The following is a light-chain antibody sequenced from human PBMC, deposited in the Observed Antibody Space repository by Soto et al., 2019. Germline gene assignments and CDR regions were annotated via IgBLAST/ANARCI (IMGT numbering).Light chain of an antibody. Sequence: EIVMTQSPATLSVSPGERATLSCRASQSVNSNLVWYQQKPGQAPRLLIYGASTRATGVPGRFSGSGYGTEFTLTYSRLQSDDFAVSYCQQYKNWLWTFDQGNKVEIK. V-gene: IGKV3-15*01. J-gene: IGKJ1*01. CDR2: GAS. CDR1: QSVNSN. CDR3: QQYKNWLWT.